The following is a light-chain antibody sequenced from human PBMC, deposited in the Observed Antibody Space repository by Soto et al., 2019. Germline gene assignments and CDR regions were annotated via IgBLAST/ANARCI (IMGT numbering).Light chain of an antibody. CDR3: CSYGGSYTPYV. V-gene: IGLV2-11*01. Sequence: QSALTQPASVSGSPGQSITISCTGTSSDVGGYNYVSWYQQHPGKAPKLMIYEVSNRPSGVPDRFSGSKSGNTASLTISGLQAEDEGEYFCCSYGGSYTPYVFGTGTKLTVL. J-gene: IGLJ1*01. CDR1: SSDVGGYNY. CDR2: EVS.